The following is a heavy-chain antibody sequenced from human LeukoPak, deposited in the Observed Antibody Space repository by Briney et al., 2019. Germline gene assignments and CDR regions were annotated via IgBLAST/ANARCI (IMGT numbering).Heavy chain of an antibody. CDR1: GFTFSSYA. V-gene: IGHV3-23*01. CDR3: TRDSIDPDGDIDF. J-gene: IGHJ4*02. CDR2: ISGSGGST. D-gene: IGHD3-3*02. Sequence: QSGGSLRLSCAASGFTFSSYAMSWVRQAPGKGLEWVSAISGSGGSTYYADSVKGRFTISRDNSKNTLYLQMNSLRVEDTAVYYCTRDSIDPDGDIDFWGQGTLVTVSS.